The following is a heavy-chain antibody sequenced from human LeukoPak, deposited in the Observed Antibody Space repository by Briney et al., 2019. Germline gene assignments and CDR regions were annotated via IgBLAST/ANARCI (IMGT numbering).Heavy chain of an antibody. V-gene: IGHV1-8*01. CDR3: AKSVGPGGSSYYWFDP. J-gene: IGHJ5*02. D-gene: IGHD1-26*01. CDR2: MNPNSGNT. CDR1: GYTFTNYD. Sequence: GASVKVSCKASGYTFTNYDINWVRQATGQGLEWMGWMNPNSGNTGYAQKFQGRVTMTRNTSISTAYMDLSSLKSEDTAVYYCAKSVGPGGSSYYWFDPWGQGTLVTVSS.